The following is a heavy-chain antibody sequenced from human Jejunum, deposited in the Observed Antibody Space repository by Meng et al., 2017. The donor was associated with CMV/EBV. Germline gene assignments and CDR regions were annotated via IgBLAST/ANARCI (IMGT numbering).Heavy chain of an antibody. CDR2: IRGKAHSYAT. CDR1: LTVGGSA. J-gene: IGHJ4*02. Sequence: LTVGGSAVTGVRQASGKGLGWVGRIRGKAHSYATAYAASVKGRFTISRDDSKNTAYLQMNSLKTEDTAVYYCTRADSSNYGSLFDYWGQGTLVTVSS. CDR3: TRADSSNYGSLFDY. V-gene: IGHV3-73*01. D-gene: IGHD4-11*01.